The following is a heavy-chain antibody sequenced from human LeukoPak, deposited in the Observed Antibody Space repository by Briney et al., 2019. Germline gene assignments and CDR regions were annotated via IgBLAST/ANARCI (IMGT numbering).Heavy chain of an antibody. J-gene: IGHJ4*02. CDR3: ASPEYCGGDCYG. D-gene: IGHD2-21*01. CDR2: ITSSSSTI. V-gene: IGHV3-48*01. CDR1: GFTFSIYD. Sequence: GGSLRLSCAASGFTFSIYDMNWVRQAPGKGLEGVSYITSSSSTIYYADSVKRRFTVSRDNAKNSLYLQMNSLRVEDTAVYYCASPEYCGGDCYGWGQGTLVTVSS.